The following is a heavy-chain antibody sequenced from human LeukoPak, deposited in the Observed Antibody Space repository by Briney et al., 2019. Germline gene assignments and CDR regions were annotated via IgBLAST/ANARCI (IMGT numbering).Heavy chain of an antibody. CDR2: ISGSGGST. CDR3: AKAPHYDILTGYYPHYFYYYYMDV. CDR1: GLTFSSYA. J-gene: IGHJ6*03. V-gene: IGHV3-23*01. D-gene: IGHD3-9*01. Sequence: HPGGSLRLSWAASGLTFSSYAMGSVRPAPGKGLEWGSAISGSGGSTYYADSVKAPFTNSRDNSKNTLYLQMNNLRAEDTAVYYLAKAPHYDILTGYYPHYFYYYYMDVWGKGTTVTVSS.